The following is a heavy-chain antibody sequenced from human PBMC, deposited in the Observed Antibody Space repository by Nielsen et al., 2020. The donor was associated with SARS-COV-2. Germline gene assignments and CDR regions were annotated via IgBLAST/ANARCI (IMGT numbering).Heavy chain of an antibody. CDR2: IYYSGST. CDR1: GGSISSGDYY. J-gene: IGHJ4*02. D-gene: IGHD6-6*01. V-gene: IGHV4-30-4*01. Sequence: SETLSLTCTVSGGSISSGDYYWSWIRQPPGKGLEWIGYIYYSGSTYYNPSLKSRVTISVDTSKNQFSLKLSSVTAADTAMYYCARDREQLVDYWGQGTLVTVSS. CDR3: ARDREQLVDY.